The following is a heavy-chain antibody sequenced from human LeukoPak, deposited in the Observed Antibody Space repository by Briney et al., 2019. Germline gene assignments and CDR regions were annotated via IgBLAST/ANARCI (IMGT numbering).Heavy chain of an antibody. CDR1: GFTFSSYE. CDR2: ISSSSSYI. V-gene: IGHV3-21*01. Sequence: GGSLRLSCAASGFTFSSYEMNWVRQAPGKGLEWVSSISSSSSYIYYADSVKGRFTISRDNAKNSLYLQMNSLRAEDTAVYYCARDQHSYGNYWGQGTLVTVSS. D-gene: IGHD5-18*01. CDR3: ARDQHSYGNY. J-gene: IGHJ4*02.